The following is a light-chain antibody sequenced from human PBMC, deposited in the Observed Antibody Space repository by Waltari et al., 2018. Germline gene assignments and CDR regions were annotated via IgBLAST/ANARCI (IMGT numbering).Light chain of an antibody. J-gene: IGLJ2*01. CDR3: ATWDNSLRHVV. CDR2: DNN. Sequence: QSVLTQPPSVSAAPGQTVTIPSSGRNSKIGNNYVCRYQQLPGTAPKLLIYDNNKRPSGIPDRFLGSKSGASATLGITGLQTGDEADYYCATWDNSLRHVVFGGGTKLTVL. CDR1: NSKIGNNY. V-gene: IGLV1-51*01.